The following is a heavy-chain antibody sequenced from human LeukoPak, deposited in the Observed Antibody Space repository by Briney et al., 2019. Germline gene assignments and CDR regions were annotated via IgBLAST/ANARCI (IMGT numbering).Heavy chain of an antibody. CDR1: GFTFSSYA. D-gene: IGHD2-2*01. Sequence: GGSLRLSCAASGFTFSSYAMSWVRQAPGKGLEWVSAISGSGGSTYYADSVKGRFTISRDNSKNTLYLQMNSLRAEDTAVYYCAKDIAYCNSTSCYYYGMDVWGQGTTVTVSS. J-gene: IGHJ6*02. V-gene: IGHV3-23*01. CDR3: AKDIAYCNSTSCYYYGMDV. CDR2: ISGSGGST.